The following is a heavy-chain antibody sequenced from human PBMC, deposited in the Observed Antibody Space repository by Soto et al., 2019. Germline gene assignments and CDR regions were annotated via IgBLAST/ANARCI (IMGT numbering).Heavy chain of an antibody. D-gene: IGHD1-26*01. CDR1: GGSISSYY. CDR2: IYYSGST. J-gene: IGHJ5*02. CDR3: ARGVKVGATNRWFDP. V-gene: IGHV4-59*08. Sequence: SETLSLTCTVSGGSISSYYWSWIRQPPGKGLEWIGYIYYSGSTNYNPSLKSRVTISVDTSKNQFSLKLSSVTAADTAVYYCARGVKVGATNRWFDPWGQGTLVTVSS.